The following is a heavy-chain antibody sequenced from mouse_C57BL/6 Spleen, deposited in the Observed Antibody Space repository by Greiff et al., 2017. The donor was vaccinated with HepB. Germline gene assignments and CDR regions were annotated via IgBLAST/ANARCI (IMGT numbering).Heavy chain of an antibody. J-gene: IGHJ4*01. D-gene: IGHD1-1*01. Sequence: EVKLVESGGGLVKPGGSLKLSCAASGFTFSSYAMSWVRQTPEKRLEWVATISDGGSYTYYPDNVKGRFTISRDNAKNNLYLQMSHLKSEDTAMYYCARDLYGSSYYYAMDYWGQGTSVTVSS. CDR2: ISDGGSYT. CDR3: ARDLYGSSYYYAMDY. V-gene: IGHV5-4*01. CDR1: GFTFSSYA.